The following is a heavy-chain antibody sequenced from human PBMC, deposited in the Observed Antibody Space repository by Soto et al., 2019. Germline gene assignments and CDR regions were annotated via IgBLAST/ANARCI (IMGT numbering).Heavy chain of an antibody. CDR1: GYTCTTYG. CDR2: ISAYNGNT. Sequence: QVHLVQCGAEVKKPGASVKVSCKASGYTCTTYGISWVRPAPGQGLEWMGWISAYNGNTNYAQKFQGRVTVTTDTSTSTAYMELRSLRSDDTAVYYCARLHSYFYSMDVWGKGTTVTVSS. D-gene: IGHD4-4*01. J-gene: IGHJ6*03. CDR3: ARLHSYFYSMDV. V-gene: IGHV1-18*01.